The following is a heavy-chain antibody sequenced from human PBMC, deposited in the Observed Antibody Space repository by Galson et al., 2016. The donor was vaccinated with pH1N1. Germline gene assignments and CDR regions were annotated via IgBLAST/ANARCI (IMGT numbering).Heavy chain of an antibody. J-gene: IGHJ2*01. D-gene: IGHD5-12*01. CDR1: GCSFSTSW. Sequence: QSGAEVKKPGESVKISCKGSGCSFSTSWIGWVRQMPGKGLEWMGIICPRDSDTHYSPSFQGQVTISADNSISTAYLQWSSLQASDTAMFFCARLAGSGYKPRYFDLWGRGTLVSVSS. V-gene: IGHV5-51*01. CDR2: ICPRDSDT. CDR3: ARLAGSGYKPRYFDL.